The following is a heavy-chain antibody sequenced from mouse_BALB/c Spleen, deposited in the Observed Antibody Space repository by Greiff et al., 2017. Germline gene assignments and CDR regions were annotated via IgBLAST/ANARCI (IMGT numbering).Heavy chain of an antibody. J-gene: IGHJ4*01. V-gene: IGHV1-18*01. CDR1: GYSFTGYT. CDR2: INPYNGGT. Sequence: VQLQQSGPELVKPGASMKISCKASGYSFTGYTMNWVKQSHGKNLEWIGLINPYNGGTSYNQKFKGKATLTVDKSSSTAYMELLSLISEVTAVYYIARYYGSSYAMDYWGQGTSVTVSS. CDR3: ARYYGSSYAMDY. D-gene: IGHD1-1*01.